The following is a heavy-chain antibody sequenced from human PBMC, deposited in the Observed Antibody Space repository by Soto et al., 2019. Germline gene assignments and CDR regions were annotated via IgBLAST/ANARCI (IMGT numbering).Heavy chain of an antibody. V-gene: IGHV4-39*01. CDR3: ARPVYVDTSMGIQFNWFDP. J-gene: IGHJ5*02. Sequence: QLQLQESGPGLVKPSETLSLSCTVSDVPISGTRFYWGWIRQPPGKGLEWIGSVYYSGSTYYNPSLKSRVTISVDASKNQFSLKLTSVTAADTAVYYCARPVYVDTSMGIQFNWFDPWGQGTLVTVSS. CDR1: DVPISGTRFY. D-gene: IGHD5-18*01. CDR2: VYYSGST.